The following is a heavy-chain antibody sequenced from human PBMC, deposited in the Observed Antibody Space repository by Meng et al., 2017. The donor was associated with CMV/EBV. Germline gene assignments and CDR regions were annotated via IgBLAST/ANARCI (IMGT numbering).Heavy chain of an antibody. CDR3: AREVPAGGYYYYGMDV. Sequence: YTFTSYGISWVRQAPGQGLEWMGWISAYNGNTNYAQKLQGRVTMTTDTSTSTAYMALRSLRSDDTAVYYCAREVPAGGYYYYGMDVWGQGTTVTVSS. CDR1: YTFTSYG. V-gene: IGHV1-18*01. J-gene: IGHJ6*02. CDR2: ISAYNGNT. D-gene: IGHD2-2*01.